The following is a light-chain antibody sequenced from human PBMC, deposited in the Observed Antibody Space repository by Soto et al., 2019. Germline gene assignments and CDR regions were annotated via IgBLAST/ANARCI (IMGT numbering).Light chain of an antibody. V-gene: IGKV3-11*01. J-gene: IGKJ4*02. CDR3: QQRSNWPPVT. CDR2: DAS. CDR1: QSVSSY. Sequence: EIVLTQSPATLSLSPGERATLSCRASQSVSSYLAWYQQKPGQAPRLLIYDASNRATGIPARFSGSGSGTDFTLTISSLGTEAFAIYYCQQRSNWPPVTFGGGTKVEIK.